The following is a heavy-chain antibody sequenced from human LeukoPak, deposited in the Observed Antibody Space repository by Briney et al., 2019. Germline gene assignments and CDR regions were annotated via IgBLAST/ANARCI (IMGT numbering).Heavy chain of an antibody. CDR2: IKKDGSQK. CDR3: TRVLGGYDVSDY. J-gene: IGHJ4*02. Sequence: GGSLRLSCAASGFTFSSFWMSWVRQAPGKGLEWVANIKKDGSQKYYVDSVEGRFTISRGNAKNSLYLQMDSLRVDDTAVYYCTRVLGGYDVSDYWGQGTLVTVSS. D-gene: IGHD3-3*01. V-gene: IGHV3-7*03. CDR1: GFTFSSFW.